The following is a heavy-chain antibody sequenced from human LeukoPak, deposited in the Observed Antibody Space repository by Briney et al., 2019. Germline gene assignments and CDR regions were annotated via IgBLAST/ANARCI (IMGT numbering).Heavy chain of an antibody. CDR3: AKDWDPGYYDSSGSYPDY. J-gene: IGHJ4*02. V-gene: IGHV3-30*18. D-gene: IGHD3-22*01. CDR1: GFTFISFG. CDR2: ISYDGSNK. Sequence: DPGGSLRLSCAASGFTFISFGMHWVRQAPGKGLEWVALISYDGSNKYYVDSVKGRFTISRDNSKNTLYLQMNSLRAEDAAVYYCAKDWDPGYYDSSGSYPDYWGQGTLVTVSS.